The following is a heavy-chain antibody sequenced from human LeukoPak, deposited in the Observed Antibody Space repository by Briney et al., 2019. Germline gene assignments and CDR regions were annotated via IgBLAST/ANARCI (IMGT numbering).Heavy chain of an antibody. CDR1: GFTFSNAW. J-gene: IGHJ4*02. Sequence: GGSLRLSCAASGFTFSNAWMSWVRQAPGKGLEWVGRIKSKTDGGTTDYAAPVKGRFTISKDDSKNTLYLQMNSLRAEDTAVYYCAKVRALSYDFWSGSYYFDYWGQGTLVTVSS. CDR2: IKSKTDGGTT. V-gene: IGHV3-15*01. CDR3: AKVRALSYDFWSGSYYFDY. D-gene: IGHD3-3*01.